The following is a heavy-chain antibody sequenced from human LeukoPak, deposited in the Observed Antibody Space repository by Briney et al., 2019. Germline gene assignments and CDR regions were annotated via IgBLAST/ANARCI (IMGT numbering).Heavy chain of an antibody. CDR3: ARDQIVVVTVNYYYGMDV. D-gene: IGHD2-21*02. CDR1: GFTFSSYS. Sequence: GGSLRLSCAASGFTFSSYSMNWVRQAPGKGLVWVSSIDSSSSYIYYADSVKGRFTISRDNAKNSLYLQMNSLRAEDTAVYYCARDQIVVVTVNYYYGMDVWGQGTTVTVSS. CDR2: IDSSSSYI. J-gene: IGHJ6*02. V-gene: IGHV3-21*01.